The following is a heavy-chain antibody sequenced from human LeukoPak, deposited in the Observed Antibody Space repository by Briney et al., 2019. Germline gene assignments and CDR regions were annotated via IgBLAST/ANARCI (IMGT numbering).Heavy chain of an antibody. J-gene: IGHJ4*02. Sequence: ASVKVSRKASGYTFTDYYIHWVRQAPGQGLEWMGGINPNSGGTDYAQKFQGRVTMTRDTSISTAYMELSRLRSDDTAVYYCAREMTTIENDYWGQGTLVTVSS. CDR2: INPNSGGT. D-gene: IGHD5-24*01. CDR1: GYTFTDYY. V-gene: IGHV1-2*02. CDR3: AREMTTIENDY.